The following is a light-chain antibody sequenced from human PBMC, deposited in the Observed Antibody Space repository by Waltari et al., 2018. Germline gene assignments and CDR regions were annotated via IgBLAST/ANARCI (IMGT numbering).Light chain of an antibody. Sequence: EIVLTQSPGTLSLSPGERATLPCRAGQSVSSSYLAWYQQKPGQAPRPLIYGASSRATGIPDKFSGSGSGTDFTLTISRLEPEDFAVYYCQQYGSSPLTFGGGTKVEIK. CDR1: QSVSSSY. CDR2: GAS. J-gene: IGKJ4*01. CDR3: QQYGSSPLT. V-gene: IGKV3-20*01.